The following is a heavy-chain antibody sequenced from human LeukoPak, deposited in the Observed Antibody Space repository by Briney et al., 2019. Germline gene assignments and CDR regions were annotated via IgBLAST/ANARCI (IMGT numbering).Heavy chain of an antibody. CDR3: ARGRRAAAGTDY. J-gene: IGHJ4*02. Sequence: ASLKVSCKASGYTFTSYDVNWVRQATGQGLEWMGWMNPNSGNTGYAQKIQGRVTITRNTSISTAYMEVSSLRSEGTAVYYCARGRRAAAGTDYWGQGTLVTVSS. D-gene: IGHD6-13*01. CDR2: MNPNSGNT. V-gene: IGHV1-8*03. CDR1: GYTFTSYD.